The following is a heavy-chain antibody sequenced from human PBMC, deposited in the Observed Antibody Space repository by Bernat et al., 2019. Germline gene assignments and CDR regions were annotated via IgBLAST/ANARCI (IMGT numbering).Heavy chain of an antibody. V-gene: IGHV1-46*01. J-gene: IGHJ6*02. CDR1: GYTFTSYY. CDR2: INPSGGST. Sequence: QVQLVQSGAEVKKPGASVKVSCKASGYTFTSYYMHWVRQAPGQGLEWMGIINPSGGSTSYAQKFQGRVTMTRDTSTSTVYMELSSLRSEDTAVYYCAGDQGSSSLNNYYYYGMDVWGQGTTVTVSS. CDR3: AGDQGSSSLNNYYYYGMDV. D-gene: IGHD6-6*01.